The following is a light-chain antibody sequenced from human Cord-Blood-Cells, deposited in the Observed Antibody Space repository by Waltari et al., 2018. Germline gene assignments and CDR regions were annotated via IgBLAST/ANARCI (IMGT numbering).Light chain of an antibody. CDR3: QQSYSTPPLT. CDR2: AAS. J-gene: IGKJ4*01. CDR1: QSISSY. Sequence: DFQMPQPPSSLSSSVGDRVTSTSRASQSISSYLSWYQQKPGKAPKLLIYAASSLQSGVPSMFSGSRSVTDFTLTISSLQPEDFATYYCQQSYSTPPLTFGGGTKVEIK. V-gene: IGKV1-39*01.